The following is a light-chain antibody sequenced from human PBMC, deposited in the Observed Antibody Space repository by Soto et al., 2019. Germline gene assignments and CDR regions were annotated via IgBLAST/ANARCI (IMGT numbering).Light chain of an antibody. V-gene: IGLV1-44*01. CDR1: RSNIGSNS. CDR3: AAWDDTLNGFV. Sequence: QAVVTQPPSASGTPGQRVSISCSGSRSNIGSNSVNWYQQLPGTAPKLLIYSDNQRPSGVPDRFSGSKSGTSASLAISGLQSEHEADYFCAAWDDTLNGFVFGTGTKLTVL. J-gene: IGLJ1*01. CDR2: SDN.